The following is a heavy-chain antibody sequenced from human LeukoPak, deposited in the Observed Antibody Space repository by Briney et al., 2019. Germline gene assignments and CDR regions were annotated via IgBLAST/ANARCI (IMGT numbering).Heavy chain of an antibody. Sequence: SGPALVKPTHALTLACTFSGFSLSTMGMCVSWIRQPPGKALEWLARIDWDDDKYYSTSLKTRLTISKDTSKNQVVLTMTYMDPVDTATYYCARIAKKSYYDSSGYFDYWGQGTLVTVSS. CDR1: GFSLSTMGMC. CDR2: IDWDDDK. CDR3: ARIAKKSYYDSSGYFDY. D-gene: IGHD3-22*01. J-gene: IGHJ4*02. V-gene: IGHV2-70*11.